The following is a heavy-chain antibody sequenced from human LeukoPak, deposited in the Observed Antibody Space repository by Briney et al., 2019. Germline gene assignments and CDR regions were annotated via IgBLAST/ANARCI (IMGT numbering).Heavy chain of an antibody. CDR3: ARAVAGHYFDY. CDR1: GGSISSSSYF. J-gene: IGHJ4*02. D-gene: IGHD6-19*01. CDR2: IYYSGST. Sequence: PSETLSLTCTVSGGSISSSSYFWGWIRQPPGKGLEWIGYIYYSGSTNYNPSLKSRVTISVDTSKNQFSLKLSSVTAADTAVYYCARAVAGHYFDYWGQGTLVTVSS. V-gene: IGHV4-61*05.